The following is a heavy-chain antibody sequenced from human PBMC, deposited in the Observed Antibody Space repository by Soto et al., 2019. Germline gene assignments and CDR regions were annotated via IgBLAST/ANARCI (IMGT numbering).Heavy chain of an antibody. Sequence: SETLSLTCAVSGYSISSSNWWGWIRQPPGKGLEWIGYIYYSGTTYYNPSLKSRVTISIDTSKNQLSLRLSSVTAADTAVYYCARTSPRGSGTWFDPWGHGTLVT. J-gene: IGHJ5*02. CDR2: IYYSGTT. CDR3: ARTSPRGSGTWFDP. D-gene: IGHD3-10*01. V-gene: IGHV4-28*01. CDR1: GYSISSSNW.